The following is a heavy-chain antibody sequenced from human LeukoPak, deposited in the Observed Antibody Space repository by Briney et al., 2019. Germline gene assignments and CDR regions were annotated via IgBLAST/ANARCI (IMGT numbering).Heavy chain of an antibody. CDR1: GGSISSYY. CDR3: AREGSLGAFDI. CDR2: IYYSGST. J-gene: IGHJ3*02. V-gene: IGHV4-59*01. Sequence: SETLSLTCTVSGGSISSYYWSWIRQPPGKGLEWIGYIYYSGSTNYNPSLKSRVTISVDTSKNQFSLKLSPVTAADTAVYYCAREGSLGAFDIWGQGTMVTVSS.